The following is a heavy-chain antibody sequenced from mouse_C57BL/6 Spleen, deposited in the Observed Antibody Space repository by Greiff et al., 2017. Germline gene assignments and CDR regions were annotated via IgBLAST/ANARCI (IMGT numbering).Heavy chain of an antibody. V-gene: IGHV1-20*01. D-gene: IGHD2-12*01. CDR1: GYSFTGYF. CDR3: ARVGYSIYAMDY. CDR2: INPYNGDT. J-gene: IGHJ4*01. Sequence: DVQLQESGPELVKPGDSVKISCKASGYSFTGYFMNWVMQSHGKSLEWIGRINPYNGDTFYNQKFKGKATLTVDKSSSTAHMELRSLTSEDSAVYYCARVGYSIYAMDYWGQGTSVTVSS.